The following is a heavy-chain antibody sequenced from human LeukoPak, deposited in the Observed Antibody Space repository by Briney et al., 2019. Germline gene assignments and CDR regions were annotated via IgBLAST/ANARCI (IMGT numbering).Heavy chain of an antibody. CDR2: ISGSGGST. V-gene: IGHV3-23*01. CDR1: GFTFSSYA. Sequence: GGSLRLSCAASGFTFSSYAMSWVRQAPGKGLEWVSAISGSGGSTYYADSVKGRFTISRDNSKNTLYLQMGSLRAEDMAVYYCARENDYVWGSYPAGDYFDYWGQGTLVTVSS. J-gene: IGHJ4*02. D-gene: IGHD3-16*02. CDR3: ARENDYVWGSYPAGDYFDY.